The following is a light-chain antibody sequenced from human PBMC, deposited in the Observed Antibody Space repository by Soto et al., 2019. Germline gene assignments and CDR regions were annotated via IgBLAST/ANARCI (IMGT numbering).Light chain of an antibody. V-gene: IGLV2-11*01. CDR2: DVN. Sequence: QSALTQPRSVSGSPGQSVTISCTGTSSDVGGYHYVSWYQHHPGKAPKLVIFDVNRRPSGVPHRFSGSKSDNTASLTISGLQAEDEADYCCCSYVGSYIYVFGTGTKVTVL. CDR1: SSDVGGYHY. J-gene: IGLJ1*01. CDR3: CSYVGSYIYV.